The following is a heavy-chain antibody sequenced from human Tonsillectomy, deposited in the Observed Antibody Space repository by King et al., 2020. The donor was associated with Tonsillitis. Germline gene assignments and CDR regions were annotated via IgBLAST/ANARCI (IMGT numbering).Heavy chain of an antibody. J-gene: IGHJ4*02. D-gene: IGHD6-19*01. CDR3: ATTIAVAGTEY. CDR1: GGSISSSSYY. V-gene: IGHV4-39*07. Sequence: QLQESGPGLVKPSETLSLTCTVSGGSISSSSYYWGWIRQPPGKGLEWIGSIYYSGSTYYNPSLKSRVTISVDTSKNQFSLKLSSVTAADTAVYYCATTIAVAGTEYWGQGTLVTVSS. CDR2: IYYSGST.